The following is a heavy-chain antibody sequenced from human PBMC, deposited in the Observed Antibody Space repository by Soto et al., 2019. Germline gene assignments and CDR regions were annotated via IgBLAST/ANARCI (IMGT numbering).Heavy chain of an antibody. CDR3: VRGIPFQYSNNWLHWYFDL. CDR2: IWNDGSKK. V-gene: IGHV3-33*01. Sequence: VQLVESGGGVVQPGMSLRLSCAASGFVYNTYAMHWVRLSPGKGLEWVALIWNDGSKKYYVDSVKGRFTISRDNSQNTLSLQMVSLRGEDTAVYFCVRGIPFQYSNNWLHWYFDLWGRGTQVTVSS. D-gene: IGHD1-1*01. CDR1: GFVYNTYA. J-gene: IGHJ2*01.